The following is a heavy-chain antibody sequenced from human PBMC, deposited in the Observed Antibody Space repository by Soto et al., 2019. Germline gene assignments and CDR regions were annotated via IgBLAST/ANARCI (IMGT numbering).Heavy chain of an antibody. CDR3: ARSGVLWFGSLFCYYFDY. V-gene: IGHV3-48*01. CDR1: GFTFSSYS. Sequence: GGSLRLSCAASGFTFSSYSMNWVRQAPGKGLEWVSYISSSSSTIYYADSVKGRFTISRDNAKNSLYLQMNSLRAEDTAVYYCARSGVLWFGSLFCYYFDYWGQGTLVTVSS. J-gene: IGHJ4*02. CDR2: ISSSSSTI. D-gene: IGHD3-10*01.